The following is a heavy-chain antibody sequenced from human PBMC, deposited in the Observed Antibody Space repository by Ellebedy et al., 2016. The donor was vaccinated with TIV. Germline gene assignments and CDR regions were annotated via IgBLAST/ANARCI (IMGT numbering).Heavy chain of an antibody. D-gene: IGHD6-19*01. Sequence: GESLKISXAASGFTFRNYDMSWVRQTSGNGLEWVSGIVTAGDTYYPGSVKGRFTVSRDNDKNSLYLQMNNLGAEDTAVYYCARANGGPVAGFLDDWGHGTLVTVSS. V-gene: IGHV3-13*01. J-gene: IGHJ4*01. CDR1: GFTFRNYD. CDR2: IVTAGDT. CDR3: ARANGGPVAGFLDD.